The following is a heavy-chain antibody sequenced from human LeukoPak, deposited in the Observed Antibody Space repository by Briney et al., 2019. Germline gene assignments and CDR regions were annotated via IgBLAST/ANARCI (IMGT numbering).Heavy chain of an antibody. D-gene: IGHD4/OR15-4a*01. CDR3: AKEGVDYQHQHGMDV. Sequence: PGRSLRLSCAASGFTFSSYAMSWVRQAPGKGLEWVSAISGSGGSTYYADSVKGRFTISRDNSKNTLYLQMNSLRAEDTAVYYCAKEGVDYQHQHGMDVWGQGTTVTVSS. CDR2: ISGSGGST. CDR1: GFTFSSYA. V-gene: IGHV3-23*01. J-gene: IGHJ6*02.